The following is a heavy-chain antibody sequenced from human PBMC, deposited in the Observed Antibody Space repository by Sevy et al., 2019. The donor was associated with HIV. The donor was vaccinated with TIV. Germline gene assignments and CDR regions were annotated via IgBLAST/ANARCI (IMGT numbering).Heavy chain of an antibody. V-gene: IGHV3-23*01. D-gene: IGHD6-13*01. Sequence: GGSLRLSCVASGFTFSRFAMSWVRQAPGKGLEWVSIISGSGDITYYEQSVKGRFTISRDNSKNTLSLQMNSLRAEDTAIYFCAKTDRISALGQFDYWGQGTLVTVSS. J-gene: IGHJ4*02. CDR3: AKTDRISALGQFDY. CDR2: ISGSGDIT. CDR1: GFTFSRFA.